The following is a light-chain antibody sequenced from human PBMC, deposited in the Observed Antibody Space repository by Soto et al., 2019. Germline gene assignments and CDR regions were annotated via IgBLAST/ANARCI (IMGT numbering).Light chain of an antibody. Sequence: QSALTQPASVSGSPGQSITISCTGTSSDVGGYNYVSWYQQHPGKAPKLMIYDVSNRPSGVSNRCSGSKSGNTASLTISGIQAEDEADYYCSSYTSSTRVFGTGTKLTVL. V-gene: IGLV2-14*01. J-gene: IGLJ1*01. CDR3: SSYTSSTRV. CDR1: SSDVGGYNY. CDR2: DVS.